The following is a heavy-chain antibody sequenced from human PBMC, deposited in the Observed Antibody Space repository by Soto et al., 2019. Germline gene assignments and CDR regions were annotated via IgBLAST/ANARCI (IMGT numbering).Heavy chain of an antibody. V-gene: IGHV1-69*13. Sequence: SVKVSCKASGGTFSSYAISWVRQAPGQGREWMGGIIPIFGTANYAQKFQGRVTIIADESTSTAYMELSSLRSEDTAVYYCAREYDSSGYYYHYWGQGTLVTVSS. J-gene: IGHJ4*02. CDR3: AREYDSSGYYYHY. CDR1: GGTFSSYA. D-gene: IGHD3-22*01. CDR2: IIPIFGTA.